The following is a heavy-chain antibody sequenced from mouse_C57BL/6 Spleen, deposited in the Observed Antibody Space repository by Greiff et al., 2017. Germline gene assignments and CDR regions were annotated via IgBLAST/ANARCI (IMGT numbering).Heavy chain of an antibody. CDR2: IYPGSGST. D-gene: IGHD1-1*01. CDR3: AKWGYIGSGYGYFDV. Sequence: QVQLQQPGAELVKPGASVKMSCKASGYTFTSYWITWVKQRPGQGLEWIGDIYPGSGSTNYNEKFKGKATLTVNTSPRTAYMQLSSLTSEDSAVYYGAKWGYIGSGYGYFDVWGTGTTVTVSS. V-gene: IGHV1-55*01. J-gene: IGHJ1*03. CDR1: GYTFTSYW.